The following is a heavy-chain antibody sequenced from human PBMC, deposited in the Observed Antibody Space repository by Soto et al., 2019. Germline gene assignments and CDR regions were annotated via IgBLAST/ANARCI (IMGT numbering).Heavy chain of an antibody. J-gene: IGHJ3*02. CDR2: INAYNGNT. CDR3: ASGYGCYFCAFDI. CDR1: GYTFSTYG. V-gene: IGHV1-18*01. Sequence: ASVKVSCKASGYTFSTYGISWVRQAPGQGLEWMGWINAYNGNTNYAQKFQGRVTMTTDTSTSTAYMELRSLRSDDTAMYYCASGYGCYFCAFDIWGKGTMVTVSS. D-gene: IGHD5-12*01.